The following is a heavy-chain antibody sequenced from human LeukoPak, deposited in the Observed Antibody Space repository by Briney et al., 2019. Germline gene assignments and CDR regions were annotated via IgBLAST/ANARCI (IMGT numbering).Heavy chain of an antibody. CDR1: GFTVSSNY. J-gene: IGHJ4*02. CDR3: ARPGGYCSSTSCYFYY. Sequence: GSLRLSCAASGFTVSSNYMSWVRQAPGKGLEWIGSIYYSGSTYYNPSLKSRVTISVDTSKNQFSLKLSSVTAADTAVYYCARPGGYCSSTSCYFYYWGQGTLVTVSS. CDR2: IYYSGST. V-gene: IGHV4-39*01. D-gene: IGHD2-2*01.